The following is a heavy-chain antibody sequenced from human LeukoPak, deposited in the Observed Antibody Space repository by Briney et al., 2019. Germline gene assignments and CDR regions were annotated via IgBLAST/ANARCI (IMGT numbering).Heavy chain of an antibody. D-gene: IGHD5-18*01. CDR3: AKDSGYSYGHGLDY. J-gene: IGHJ4*02. V-gene: IGHV3-30*02. CDR1: GFTFSTYN. Sequence: GGSLRLSCAASGFTFSTYNMHWVRQAPGKGLEWVALMLSDESNKYHADSMKGRFTISRDNSKNALFLQMNSLRDEDTAVYYCAKDSGYSYGHGLDYWGQGTLVTVSS. CDR2: MLSDESNK.